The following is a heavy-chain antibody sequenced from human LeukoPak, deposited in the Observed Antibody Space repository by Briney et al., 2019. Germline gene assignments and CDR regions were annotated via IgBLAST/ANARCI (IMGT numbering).Heavy chain of an antibody. CDR1: GFTFSSYA. CDR2: ISGSGGST. D-gene: IGHD5-24*01. Sequence: PGGSLRLSCAASGFTFSSYAMSWVRQAPGKGLEWVSAISGSGGSTYYADSVKGRFTISRDNSKNTPYLQMNSVRAEDTAVYSCDMASGLGWGQGTLVTVSS. CDR3: DMASGLG. V-gene: IGHV3-23*01. J-gene: IGHJ4*02.